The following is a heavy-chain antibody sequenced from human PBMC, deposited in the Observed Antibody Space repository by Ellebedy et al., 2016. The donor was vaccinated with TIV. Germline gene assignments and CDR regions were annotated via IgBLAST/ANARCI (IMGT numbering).Heavy chain of an antibody. V-gene: IGHV4-39*07. CDR3: ANSEDLGDYRDVFDI. CDR2: FYYTGDT. CDR1: GGSMSSSTYY. Sequence: MPSETLSLTCTVSGGSMSSSTYYWGWIRQPPGKGLEWIGSFYYTGDTYYNPSLKRRVSISLDTSESQFSLKLTSVTAADTAVYYCANSEDLGDYRDVFDIWGQGTMVTVAS. J-gene: IGHJ3*02. D-gene: IGHD4-17*01.